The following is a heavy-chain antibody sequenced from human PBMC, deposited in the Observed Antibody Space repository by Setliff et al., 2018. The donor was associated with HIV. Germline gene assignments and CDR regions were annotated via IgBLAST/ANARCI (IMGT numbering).Heavy chain of an antibody. D-gene: IGHD6-13*01. V-gene: IGHV3-48*01. CDR3: AKGPGYSSSWYYFNY. J-gene: IGHJ4*02. Sequence: GGSLRLSCAASGFTFSNAWMNWVRQAPGKGLEWVSYISSSGNTIYYADSVKGRFTIPRDNSKNTLYLQMNSLRAEDTAVYYCAKGPGYSSSWYYFNYWGQGTLVTVSS. CDR1: GFTFSNAW. CDR2: ISSSGNTI.